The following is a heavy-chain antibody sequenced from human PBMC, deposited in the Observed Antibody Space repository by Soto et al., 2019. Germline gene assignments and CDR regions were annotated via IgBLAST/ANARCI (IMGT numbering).Heavy chain of an antibody. V-gene: IGHV3-33*06. J-gene: IGHJ6*02. D-gene: IGHD2-2*01. CDR2: IWDDGSKK. CDR3: ANGVVGVSSQKTYQYGMDV. CDR1: GFTFSYYG. Sequence: QVPLVESGGGVVQPGRSLRLSCAASGFTFSYYGMHWVRQAPGKGLEWVEVIWDDGSKKYYGDSVKGRFTISRDNSKNTLYLQMNSLRVDDTAVYYCANGVVGVSSQKTYQYGMDVWGQGTTVTVSS.